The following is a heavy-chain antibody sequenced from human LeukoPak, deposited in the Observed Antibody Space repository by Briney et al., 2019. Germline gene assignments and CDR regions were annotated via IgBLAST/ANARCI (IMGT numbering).Heavy chain of an antibody. J-gene: IGHJ4*02. CDR1: GGSISSYY. CDR2: IYYSGST. V-gene: IGHV4-59*01. Sequence: SETLSLTCTVSGGSISSYYWSWIRQPPGKGLEWIGYIYYSGSTNYNPSLKSRVTISVDTSKNQFSLKLSSVTAADTAVYYCARVGTYGDQSFDYWGQGTLVTVSS. CDR3: ARVGTYGDQSFDY. D-gene: IGHD4-17*01.